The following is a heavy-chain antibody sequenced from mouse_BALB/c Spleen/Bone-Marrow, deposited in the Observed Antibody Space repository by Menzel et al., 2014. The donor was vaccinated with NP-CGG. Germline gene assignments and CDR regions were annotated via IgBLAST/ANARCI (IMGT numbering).Heavy chain of an antibody. V-gene: IGHV2-9*02. CDR1: GFSLISYG. CDR3: ARDSDYGSTLFAY. D-gene: IGHD1-1*01. Sequence: QVQLQQSGPVLMAPSQSLSITCTVSGFSLISYGVHWVRQPPGRGLEWLGVIWAGGTTNYNSALMSRLSISKDNSKSQVFLKMNSLQTDDTAIYYCARDSDYGSTLFAYWGQGTLVTVSA. J-gene: IGHJ3*01. CDR2: IWAGGTT.